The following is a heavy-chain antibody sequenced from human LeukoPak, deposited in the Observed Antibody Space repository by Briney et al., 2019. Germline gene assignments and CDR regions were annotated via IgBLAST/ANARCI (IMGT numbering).Heavy chain of an antibody. D-gene: IGHD2-2*01. J-gene: IGHJ4*02. Sequence: GGSLRLSCAASGFTFSSYAMSWVRQAPGKGLEWVSAISGSGGSTYYADSVKGRFTISRDNSKNTLYLQMNSLRAEDTAVYYCAKGENLGYCSSTSCYYFDYWGQGTLVTVSS. CDR2: ISGSGGST. CDR1: GFTFSSYA. CDR3: AKGENLGYCSSTSCYYFDY. V-gene: IGHV3-23*01.